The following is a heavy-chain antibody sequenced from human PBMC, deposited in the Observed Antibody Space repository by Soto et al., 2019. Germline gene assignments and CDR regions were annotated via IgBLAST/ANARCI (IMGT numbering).Heavy chain of an antibody. CDR1: GGSFSGYN. V-gene: IGHV4-34*01. CDR3: ARGRYYGSGSYLPFYYYYYGMDV. J-gene: IGHJ6*02. D-gene: IGHD3-10*01. CDR2: INHSGST. Sequence: AEPRSRKYGIYGGSFSGYNWSWIRQPPGKGLEWIGEINHSGSTNYNPSLKSRVTISVDTSKNQFSLKLSSVTAADTAVYYCARGRYYGSGSYLPFYYYYYGMDVGGQGTTVTVSS.